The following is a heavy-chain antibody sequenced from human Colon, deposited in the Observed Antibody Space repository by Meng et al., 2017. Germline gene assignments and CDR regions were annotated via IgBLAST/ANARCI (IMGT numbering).Heavy chain of an antibody. CDR2: IYYSGST. CDR3: ARALWGTMILVAIQ. V-gene: IGHV4-39*07. CDR1: GGSIGTRGYY. D-gene: IGHD3-22*01. Sequence: SETLSLTCTVSGGSIGTRGYYWGWIRQPPGKGLEWIGSIYYSGSTYYNPSLKSRVTISVDTSKNQISLNLISVTAADTAVYYCARALWGTMILVAIQWGQGPLVTVSS. J-gene: IGHJ4*02.